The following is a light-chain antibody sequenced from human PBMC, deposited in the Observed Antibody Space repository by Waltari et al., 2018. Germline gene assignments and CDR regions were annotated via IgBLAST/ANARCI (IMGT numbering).Light chain of an antibody. V-gene: IGKV1-27*01. J-gene: IGKJ3*01. CDR3: QKYIRAPFT. Sequence: DIQLTQSPSSLSASIGDRVTITCRGSQDIGNSLAWYQQKPERLPKLLIYAAFTLQSGVPSRFSGSGSGTDFTRTINSLRPEDVASYYCQKYIRAPFTFSPETIVDMK. CDR1: QDIGNS. CDR2: AAF.